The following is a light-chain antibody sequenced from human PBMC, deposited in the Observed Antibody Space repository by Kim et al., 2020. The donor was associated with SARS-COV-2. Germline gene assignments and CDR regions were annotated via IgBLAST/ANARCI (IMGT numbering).Light chain of an antibody. CDR1: GSNIGNNA. J-gene: IGLJ1*01. Sequence: LTQPPSMSEAPGQRVTISCSGSGSNIGNNAVNWYQQLPGKAPKLLIYYDDLLPSGVSDRFSGSTSGTSASLAISGLQSEDEADYYCASWDDGLYGYVFGPGTKVTVL. CDR3: ASWDDGLYGYV. CDR2: YDD. V-gene: IGLV1-36*01.